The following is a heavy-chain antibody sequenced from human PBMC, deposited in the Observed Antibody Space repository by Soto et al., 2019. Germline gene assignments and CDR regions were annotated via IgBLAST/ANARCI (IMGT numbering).Heavy chain of an antibody. CDR3: ARAYGDSVRWAHLTGMDV. J-gene: IGHJ6*01. CDR2: SIPIFGTA. V-gene: IGHV1-69*13. CDR1: GGTFSSYA. Sequence: SVKVSCKASGGTFSSYAISWVRQAPGQGLEWMGGSIPIFGTANYAQKFQGRVTITADESTSTAYMELSSLRSEDTAVYYCARAYGDSVRWAHLTGMDVWRQKTTVTAS. D-gene: IGHD4-17*01.